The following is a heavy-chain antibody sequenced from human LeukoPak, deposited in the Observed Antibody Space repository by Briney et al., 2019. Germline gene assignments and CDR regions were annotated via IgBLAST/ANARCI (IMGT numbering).Heavy chain of an antibody. D-gene: IGHD3-22*01. V-gene: IGHV4-59*08. J-gene: IGHJ4*02. Sequence: PSETLSLTCTVSGGSISSYYWSWIRQPPGKGLEWIGYIYYSGSTNYNPSLKSRVAISVDTSKNQFSLKLSSVTAADTAVYYCARHIYDSSGYSYWGQGTLVTVSS. CDR1: GGSISSYY. CDR3: ARHIYDSSGYSY. CDR2: IYYSGST.